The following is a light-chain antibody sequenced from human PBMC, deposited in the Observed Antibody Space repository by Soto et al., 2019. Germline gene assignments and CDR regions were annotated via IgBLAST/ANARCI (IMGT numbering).Light chain of an antibody. V-gene: IGLV2-14*01. Sequence: QSALTQPASVSRSAGQSISISCTGTSSHVGGYNYVSWYQQHPGKAPKLLLSEVSKRPSGVSDRFSGSKSGNTASLTISGLQTQDEADYYCSSFTSAYTFVFGTGTKVTVL. CDR2: EVS. J-gene: IGLJ1*01. CDR1: SSHVGGYNY. CDR3: SSFTSAYTFV.